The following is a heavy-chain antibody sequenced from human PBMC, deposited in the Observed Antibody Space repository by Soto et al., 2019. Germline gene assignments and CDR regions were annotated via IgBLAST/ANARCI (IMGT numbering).Heavy chain of an antibody. D-gene: IGHD1-26*01. Sequence: GESLKISCKGSGYSFAGYWITWVRQKPGKGLEWMGRIDPSDSQTYYSPSFRVHVTISADKSISTAYLQWSSLKAADTSMYYCARPVASAVGEFDYWGQGTLVPVSS. V-gene: IGHV5-10-1*01. J-gene: IGHJ4*02. CDR2: IDPSDSQT. CDR3: ARPVASAVGEFDY. CDR1: GYSFAGYW.